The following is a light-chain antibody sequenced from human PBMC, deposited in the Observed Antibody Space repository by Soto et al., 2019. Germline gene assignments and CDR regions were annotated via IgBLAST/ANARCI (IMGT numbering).Light chain of an antibody. J-gene: IGKJ4*01. CDR1: QTVSNTY. CDR3: QQYGALPPT. Sequence: IVLTQFPGALSLYPGATVTLSCRASQTVSNTYLAWYQQKSGQAPKFLIYGASNRATGIPDRFSGSGSGTDFTLTISRLEPEDFAVYYCQQYGALPPTFGGGTKVEIK. CDR2: GAS. V-gene: IGKV3-20*01.